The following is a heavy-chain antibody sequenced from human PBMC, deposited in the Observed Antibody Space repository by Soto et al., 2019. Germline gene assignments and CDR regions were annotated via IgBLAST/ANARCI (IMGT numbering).Heavy chain of an antibody. J-gene: IGHJ4*02. CDR2: VNSDESST. CDR3: ARGGSGNYFNSFDY. D-gene: IGHD1-26*01. CDR1: GFTFTTYW. V-gene: IGHV3-74*01. Sequence: EVQLVESGGGLVQPGGSLILSCAASGFTFTTYWMHWVRQVPGQGLVWVSHVNSDESSTNYADSVKGRFTISRDNAKNTLYLQMSSRRAEESAVYYCARGGSGNYFNSFDYWGQGTLITVSS.